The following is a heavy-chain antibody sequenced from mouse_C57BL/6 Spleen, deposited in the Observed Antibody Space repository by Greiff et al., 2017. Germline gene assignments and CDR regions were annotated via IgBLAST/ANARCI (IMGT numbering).Heavy chain of an antibody. V-gene: IGHV1-82*01. Sequence: VKLVESGPELVKPGASVKISCKASGYAFSSSWMNWVKQRPGKGLEWIGRIYPGDGDTNYNGKFKGKATLTADKSSSTAYMQLSSLTSEDSAVYFCARWAITTVVARAYWGQGTLVTVSA. CDR1: GYAFSSSW. D-gene: IGHD1-1*01. CDR2: IYPGDGDT. CDR3: ARWAITTVVARAY. J-gene: IGHJ3*01.